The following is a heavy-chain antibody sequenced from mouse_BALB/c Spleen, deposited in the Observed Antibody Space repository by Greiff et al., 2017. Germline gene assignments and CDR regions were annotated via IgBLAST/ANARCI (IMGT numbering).Heavy chain of an antibody. V-gene: IGHV5-17*02. J-gene: IGHJ4*01. CDR2: ISSGSSTI. Sequence: EVKLMESGGGLVQPGGSRKLSCAASGFTFSSFGMHWVRQAPEKGLEWVAYISSGSSTIYYADTVKGRFTISRDNPKNTLFLQMTSLRSEDTAMYYCARYDYYGRGAMDYWGQGTSVTVSS. CDR3: ARYDYYGRGAMDY. CDR1: GFTFSSFG. D-gene: IGHD1-1*01.